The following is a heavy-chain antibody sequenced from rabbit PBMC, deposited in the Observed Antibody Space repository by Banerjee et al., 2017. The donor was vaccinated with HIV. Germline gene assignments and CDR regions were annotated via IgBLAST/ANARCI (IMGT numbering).Heavy chain of an antibody. V-gene: IGHV1S40*01. J-gene: IGHJ4*01. CDR3: ARDSSGVPDFNL. Sequence: QSLEESGGDLVKPGASLTLTCTASGFSFSSNYYMCWVRQAPGKGLEWIASINGGDVITYYASWAQGRFTISKTSSTVDLKMTSLTAADTATYFCARDSSGVPDFNLWGPGTLVTVS. D-gene: IGHD1-1*01. CDR2: INGGDVIT. CDR1: GFSFSSNYY.